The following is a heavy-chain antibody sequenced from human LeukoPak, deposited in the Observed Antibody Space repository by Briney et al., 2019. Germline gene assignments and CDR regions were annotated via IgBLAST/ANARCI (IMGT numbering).Heavy chain of an antibody. CDR3: ARLGTAAIDY. CDR1: GGSFSGYY. J-gene: IGHJ4*02. Sequence: SETLSLTCAVYGGSFSGYYWSWIRQPPGKGLEWIGEINHIGSTNYNPTLKIRVTISVDTSKNQFSLKLSSVTAADTAVYYCARLGTAAIDYWGQGTLVTVSS. CDR2: INHIGST. V-gene: IGHV4-34*01. D-gene: IGHD2-21*02.